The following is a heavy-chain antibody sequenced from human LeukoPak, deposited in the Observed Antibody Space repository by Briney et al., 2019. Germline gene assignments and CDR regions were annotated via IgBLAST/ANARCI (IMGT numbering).Heavy chain of an antibody. CDR2: ISAYNGNT. J-gene: IGHJ3*02. Sequence: ASVKVSCKASGYTFTSYGISWVRQAPGQGLEWMGWISAYNGNTNYAQKLQGRVTMTTDTSTSTAYMELRSLRSDDTAVYYCASPSRDGYNFGAFDIWGQGTMVTVSS. CDR3: ASPSRDGYNFGAFDI. V-gene: IGHV1-18*01. D-gene: IGHD5-24*01. CDR1: GYTFTSYG.